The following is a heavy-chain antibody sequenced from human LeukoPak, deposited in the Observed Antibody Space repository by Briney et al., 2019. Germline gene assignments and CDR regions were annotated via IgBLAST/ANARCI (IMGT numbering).Heavy chain of an antibody. D-gene: IGHD7-27*01. Sequence: PSETLSHTCTVSGGSISSGGYYWSWIRQPPGKGLEWIGYIYHSGSTYYNPSLKSRVTISVDRSKNQFSLKLSSVTAADTAVYYCARGDWGSDAFDIWGQGTMVTVSS. CDR1: GGSISSGGYY. V-gene: IGHV4-30-2*01. CDR3: ARGDWGSDAFDI. J-gene: IGHJ3*02. CDR2: IYHSGST.